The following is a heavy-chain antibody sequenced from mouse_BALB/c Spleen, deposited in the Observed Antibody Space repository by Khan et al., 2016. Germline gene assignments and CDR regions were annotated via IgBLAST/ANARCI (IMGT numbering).Heavy chain of an antibody. CDR1: GFTFSSYA. Sequence: EVELVESGGDLVKPGGSLKLSCAASGFTFSSYAMSWVRQTPEKRLEWVASISSGGSIYYPDSVKGRFTISRDNARNILYLQMTGLRSEDTAMYYCARLLRYWCFDVWGAGTTVTVSS. D-gene: IGHD1-1*01. J-gene: IGHJ1*01. CDR3: ARLLRYWCFDV. V-gene: IGHV5-6-5*01. CDR2: ISSGGSI.